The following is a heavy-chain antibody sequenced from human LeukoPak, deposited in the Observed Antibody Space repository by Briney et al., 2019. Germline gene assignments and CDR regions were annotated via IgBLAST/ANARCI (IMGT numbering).Heavy chain of an antibody. J-gene: IGHJ4*02. CDR1: GGSISSSSYY. CDR3: ARVADGKGYPFDY. V-gene: IGHV4-39*07. D-gene: IGHD5-18*01. CDR2: IYYSGST. Sequence: SETLSLTCTVSGGSISSSSYYWGWIRQPPGKGLECIGTIYYSGSTYYKSSLKSRVTISVDTSKNQFSLKLSSVTAADTAVYYCARVADGKGYPFDYWGQGTLVTVSS.